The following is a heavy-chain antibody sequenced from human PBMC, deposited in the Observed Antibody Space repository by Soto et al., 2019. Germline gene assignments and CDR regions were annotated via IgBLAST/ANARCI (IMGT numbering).Heavy chain of an antibody. J-gene: IGHJ4*02. Sequence: PGGSLRLSCAASGFTFSSYAMSWVRQAPGKVLGLVSAVSGSGGSTYYADSVKGRFTISRDNSKNTLYLQMNSLRDEDTAVYYCEKIQVRIFGVVIHPFDYWGQGTLVTVSS. V-gene: IGHV3-23*01. CDR1: GFTFSSYA. D-gene: IGHD3-3*01. CDR2: VSGSGGST. CDR3: EKIQVRIFGVVIHPFDY.